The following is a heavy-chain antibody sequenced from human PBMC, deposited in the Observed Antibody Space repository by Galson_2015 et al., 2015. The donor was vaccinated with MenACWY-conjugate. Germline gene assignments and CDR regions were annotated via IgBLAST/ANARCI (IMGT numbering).Heavy chain of an antibody. V-gene: IGHV3-33*01. J-gene: IGHJ4*02. Sequence: SLRLSCAASGFTFRSYGMQWVRQAPGKGLEWVTIIWYDGSNKYYADSVKGRFTISRDNSKNTLYLQMNSLRAEDTAVYYCATARGCGGDCYYFDYWGQGTLVAVSS. CDR2: IWYDGSNK. CDR1: GFTFRSYG. CDR3: ATARGCGGDCYYFDY. D-gene: IGHD2-21*02.